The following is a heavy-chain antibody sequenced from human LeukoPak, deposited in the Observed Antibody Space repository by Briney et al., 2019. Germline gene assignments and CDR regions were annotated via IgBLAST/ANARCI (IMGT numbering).Heavy chain of an antibody. D-gene: IGHD4-23*01. CDR3: TNGLCCGDYGGY. Sequence: PGGSLRLSCAASGFTFSRYDMSWVRQAPGKGPEWVSSISGGGGKTYYADSVKGRFTISRDNSKSTLYLQMNNLRAEDTAVYYCTNGLCCGDYGGYWGPGTLVTVSS. CDR2: ISGGGGKT. CDR1: GFTFSRYD. V-gene: IGHV3-23*01. J-gene: IGHJ4*02.